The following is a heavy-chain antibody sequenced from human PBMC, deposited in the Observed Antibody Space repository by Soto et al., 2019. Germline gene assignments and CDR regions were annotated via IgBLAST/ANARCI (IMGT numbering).Heavy chain of an antibody. CDR2: IHSDGSST. CDR1: GFTFSYYW. CDR3: ARGDRGAFDI. Sequence: EVQLVESGGGLVQPGESLRLSCAASGFTFSYYWMHWVRQAPGKGLVWVSRIHSDGSSTTYADSVKGRFTISRDNARNTLYLQMNSLRVEDTAVYYCARGDRGAFDIWSQGTVVTVSS. V-gene: IGHV3-74*01. J-gene: IGHJ3*02. D-gene: IGHD1-26*01.